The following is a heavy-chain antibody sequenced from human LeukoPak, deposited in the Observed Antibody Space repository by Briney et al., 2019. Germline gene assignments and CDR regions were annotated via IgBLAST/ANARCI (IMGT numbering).Heavy chain of an antibody. Sequence: SQTLSLTCAISGDSVSSNSAAWNWIRQSPSRGLEWLGRTYYRSKWYNDYAVTVKSRITINPDTSKNQFSLQLNSVTPEDTAVYYCARDTQGHSSGWYGSFLGPPHHFDPWGQGTLVTVSS. CDR2: TYYRSKWYN. D-gene: IGHD6-19*01. J-gene: IGHJ5*02. V-gene: IGHV6-1*01. CDR1: GDSVSSNSAA. CDR3: ARDTQGHSSGWYGSFLGPPHHFDP.